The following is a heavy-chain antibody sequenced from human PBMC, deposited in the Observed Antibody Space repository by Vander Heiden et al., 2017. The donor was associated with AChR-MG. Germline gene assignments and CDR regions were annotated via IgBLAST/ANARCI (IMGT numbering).Heavy chain of an antibody. D-gene: IGHD4-17*01. V-gene: IGHV3-66*01. Sequence: EVQLVESGGGLVQPGGSLRLSCAASGFTVSSNYMSWVRQAPGKGLEWVSVIYSGGSTYDADSVKGRFTISRDNSKQTLYLQMNSMRAEDTAVYYCAGGPTVTPFDYWGQGTLVNVSS. CDR2: IYSGGST. J-gene: IGHJ4*02. CDR1: GFTVSSNY. CDR3: AGGPTVTPFDY.